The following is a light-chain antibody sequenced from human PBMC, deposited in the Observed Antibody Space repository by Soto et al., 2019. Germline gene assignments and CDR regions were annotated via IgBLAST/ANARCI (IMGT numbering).Light chain of an antibody. Sequence: QSALTQPASVSGSPGQSITISCTGTSSDVGGYNYVCWYKQHPGKTPKLMIYDVSNRPSGVSNRFSGSKSGNTASLTISGLQAEDEADYYCSSYTSSSTLVFGGGTQLTVL. V-gene: IGLV2-14*01. CDR2: DVS. J-gene: IGLJ2*01. CDR3: SSYTSSSTLV. CDR1: SSDVGGYNY.